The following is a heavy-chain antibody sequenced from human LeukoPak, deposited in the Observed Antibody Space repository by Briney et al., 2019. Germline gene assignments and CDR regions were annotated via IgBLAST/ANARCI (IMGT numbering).Heavy chain of an antibody. V-gene: IGHV1-18*01. D-gene: IGHD1-26*01. CDR1: GYTFTSYG. Sequence: GASGKVSCKASGYTFTSYGTSWVRQAPGQGLEWMGWISAYNGNTNYAQKLQGRVTMTTDTSTSTAYMELRSLRSDDTAVYYCARESGSYFNYYMDVWGKGTTVTVSS. CDR2: ISAYNGNT. CDR3: ARESGSYFNYYMDV. J-gene: IGHJ6*03.